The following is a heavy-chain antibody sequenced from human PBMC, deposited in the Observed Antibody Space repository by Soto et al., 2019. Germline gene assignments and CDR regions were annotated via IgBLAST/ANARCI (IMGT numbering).Heavy chain of an antibody. V-gene: IGHV4-34*01. CDR3: AGGTDYRWVL. J-gene: IGHJ6*02. D-gene: IGHD4-4*01. CDR2: VNHSGEA. CDR1: GGSFRNYY. Sequence: SETLSLTCGVYGGSFRNYYWIWVRQPPGKGLEWIGEVNHSGEATYNPSLQSRITISLDTSNNQFSLKMNSLTAADAAVYYCAGGTDYRWVLWGQGTTVTVSS.